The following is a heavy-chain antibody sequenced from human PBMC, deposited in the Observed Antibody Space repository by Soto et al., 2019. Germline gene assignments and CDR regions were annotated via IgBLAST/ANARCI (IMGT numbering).Heavy chain of an antibody. J-gene: IGHJ5*02. CDR3: ARATIVLVPAAMVSHWFDP. Sequence: QVQLQESGPGLVKPSQTLSLTCTVSGGSISSGDYHWSWIRQPPGKGLEWIGYIYYSGSTYYNPSLKSRVTISVDTSKNQFSLKLSSVTAADTAVYYCARATIVLVPAAMVSHWFDPWGQGTLVTVSS. CDR1: GGSISSGDYH. V-gene: IGHV4-30-4*01. CDR2: IYYSGST. D-gene: IGHD2-2*01.